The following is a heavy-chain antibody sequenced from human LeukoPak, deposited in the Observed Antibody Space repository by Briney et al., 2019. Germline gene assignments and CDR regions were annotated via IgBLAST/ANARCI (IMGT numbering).Heavy chain of an antibody. CDR1: GGSISSYY. CDR3: ARREAVAGTGNWFDP. Sequence: SETLSLTCTVSGGSISSYYWSWIRQPPGKGLEWIGYIYYSGSTNYNPSLKSRVTISVDTSKNQFSLKLSSVTAADTAVYYCARREAVAGTGNWFDPWGQGTLVTVSS. V-gene: IGHV4-59*08. D-gene: IGHD6-19*01. CDR2: IYYSGST. J-gene: IGHJ5*02.